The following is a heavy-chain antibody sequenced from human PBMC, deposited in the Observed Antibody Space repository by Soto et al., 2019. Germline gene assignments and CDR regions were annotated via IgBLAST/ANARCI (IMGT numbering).Heavy chain of an antibody. D-gene: IGHD4-17*01. V-gene: IGHV3-7*01. CDR3: ARGVGGYGDYLPGFDY. J-gene: IGHJ4*02. CDR2: IKQDGSEK. Sequence: EVQLVESGGGLVQPGGSLRLSCAASGFTFSSYWMSWVRQAPGKGLEWVANIKQDGSEKYYVDSVKGRFTISRDNAKNSLYLQMNSLRAEVTAVYYCARGVGGYGDYLPGFDYWGQGTLVTVSS. CDR1: GFTFSSYW.